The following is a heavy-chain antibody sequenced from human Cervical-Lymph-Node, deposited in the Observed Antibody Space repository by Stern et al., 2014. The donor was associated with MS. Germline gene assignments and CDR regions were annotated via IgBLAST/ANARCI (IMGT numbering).Heavy chain of an antibody. J-gene: IGHJ4*02. CDR1: GFTFSSYG. D-gene: IGHD5-24*01. Sequence: VQLVESGGGLVQPGTSLRLSCAASGFTFSSYGMHWVRQAPGKGLEWVALAWYDGSTAYYTNSVKGRFTISRDNSKNTLSLQMNSLTAEDTAVYYCARGHIPYAYNYLFDYWGQGTLVTVSS. CDR3: ARGHIPYAYNYLFDY. CDR2: AWYDGSTA. V-gene: IGHV3-33*01.